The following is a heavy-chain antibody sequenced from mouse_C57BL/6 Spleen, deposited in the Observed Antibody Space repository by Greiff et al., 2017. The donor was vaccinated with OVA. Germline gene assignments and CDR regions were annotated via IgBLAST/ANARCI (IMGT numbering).Heavy chain of an antibody. CDR2: IGPGSGST. CDR1: GYTFTDYY. Sequence: VQVVESGAELVKPGASVKISCKASGYTFTDYYINWVKQRPGQGLEWIGKIGPGSGSTYYNEKFKGKATMTADKSSSTAYMQLSSLTSEDSAVYFCARPYYSHHEGAMDYWGQGTSVTVSS. CDR3: ARPYYSHHEGAMDY. D-gene: IGHD2-12*01. V-gene: IGHV1-77*01. J-gene: IGHJ4*01.